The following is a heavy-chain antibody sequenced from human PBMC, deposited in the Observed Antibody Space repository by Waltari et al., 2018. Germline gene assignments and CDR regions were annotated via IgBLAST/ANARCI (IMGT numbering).Heavy chain of an antibody. Sequence: QLQLRESGPGLVKPSETLSLTCTVSVGSISSSSYYWAWIRPPPGKGLEWIGSIYYSGSTYSNPAHTSRVTISVDTSKNQFSLKLGSVTAADTAVYYCASGGTRPKADYWGQGTLVTVSS. J-gene: IGHJ4*02. CDR3: ASGGTRPKADY. V-gene: IGHV4-39*01. CDR1: VGSISSSSYY. D-gene: IGHD2-15*01. CDR2: IYYSGST.